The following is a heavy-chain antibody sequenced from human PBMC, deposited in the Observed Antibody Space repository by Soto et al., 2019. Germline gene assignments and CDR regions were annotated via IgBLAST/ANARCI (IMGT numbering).Heavy chain of an antibody. J-gene: IGHJ4*02. CDR3: ARGPNGWFGFDY. CDR1: GFTFSSDW. Sequence: EVQLVESGGGLVQPGGSLRLSCAGSGFTFSSDWMHWVRQDPGKGLVWVSRLNGDGTTANYADSVKGRFTISRDNAKNRLFLQMSSLTAEETALYFCARGPNGWFGFDYWGQGTMVSVSS. V-gene: IGHV3-74*01. D-gene: IGHD3-10*01. CDR2: LNGDGTTA.